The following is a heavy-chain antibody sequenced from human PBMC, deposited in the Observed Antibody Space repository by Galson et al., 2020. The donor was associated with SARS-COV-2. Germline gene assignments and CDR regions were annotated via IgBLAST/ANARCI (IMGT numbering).Heavy chain of an antibody. D-gene: IGHD3-10*01. CDR3: AKAARITMVRGVNNWFDP. Sequence: GGSLRLSCAASGFTFRSYAMSWVRQAPGKGLEWVSAISGSGGSTSYADSVKGRFTNSRDNSKNTLYLQMNSLRAEDTAVYYCAKAARITMVRGVNNWFDPWGQGTLVTVSS. J-gene: IGHJ5*02. CDR2: ISGSGGST. CDR1: GFTFRSYA. V-gene: IGHV3-23*01.